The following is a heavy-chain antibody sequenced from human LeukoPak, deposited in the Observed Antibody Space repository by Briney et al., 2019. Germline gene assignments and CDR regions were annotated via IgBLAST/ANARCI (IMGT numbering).Heavy chain of an antibody. J-gene: IGHJ4*02. CDR2: INHSGST. CDR1: GGSFSGYY. Sequence: SETLSLTCAVYGGSFSGYYWSLIRLPPGKGLEWIGEINHSGSTNYNPSLKSRVTISVDSSKNQFSLKLSSVTAADTAVYYCARGRPGDTFDYWGQGTLVTVSS. D-gene: IGHD3-10*01. V-gene: IGHV4-34*01. CDR3: ARGRPGDTFDY.